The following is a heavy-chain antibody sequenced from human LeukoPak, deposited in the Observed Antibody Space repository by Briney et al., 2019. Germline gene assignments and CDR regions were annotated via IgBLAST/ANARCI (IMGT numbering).Heavy chain of an antibody. CDR3: ARVGYCSGGSCYSSRGPNNAFDI. Sequence: ASVKVSCKASGYTFTSYGISWVRRAPGQGLEWMGWISAYNGNTNYAQKLQGRVTITTDTSTSTAYMELRRLRSDDTAVYYCARVGYCSGGSCYSSRGPNNAFDIWGQGTMVTVSS. CDR2: ISAYNGNT. V-gene: IGHV1-18*01. J-gene: IGHJ3*02. CDR1: GYTFTSYG. D-gene: IGHD2-15*01.